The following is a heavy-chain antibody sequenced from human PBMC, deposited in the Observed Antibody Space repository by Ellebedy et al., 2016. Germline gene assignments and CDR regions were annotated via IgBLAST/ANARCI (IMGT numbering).Heavy chain of an antibody. Sequence: SETLSLTCTVSGGSISSYYWSWIRQPPGKGLEWIGYIYYSGSTNYNPSLKSRVTISVDTSKNQFSLKLSSVTAADTAVYYCARSPEPFITMVRGVVYGMDVWGQGTTVTVFS. CDR3: ARSPEPFITMVRGVVYGMDV. V-gene: IGHV4-59*01. CDR1: GGSISSYY. D-gene: IGHD3-10*01. CDR2: IYYSGST. J-gene: IGHJ6*02.